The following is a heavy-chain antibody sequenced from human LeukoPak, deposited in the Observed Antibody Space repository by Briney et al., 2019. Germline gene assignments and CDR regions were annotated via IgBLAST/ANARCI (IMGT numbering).Heavy chain of an antibody. CDR3: ARDLSDCSGGSCYSSGY. D-gene: IGHD2-15*01. V-gene: IGHV4-38-2*02. CDR1: GYFIKSGYY. J-gene: IGHJ4*02. Sequence: EPLSLICTVCGYFIKSGYYWGWLGQPPGKGLEWIGSIDRSGTTYYIPSLKSRVTISVDTSKNQFSLKLTSVTDADTGVYYCARDLSDCSGGSCYSSGYWGQGTLVTVSS. CDR2: IDRSGTT.